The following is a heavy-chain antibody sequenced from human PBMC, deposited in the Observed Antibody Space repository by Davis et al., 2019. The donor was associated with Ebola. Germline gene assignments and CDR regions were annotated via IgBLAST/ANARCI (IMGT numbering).Heavy chain of an antibody. CDR2: ISYDGSDK. J-gene: IGHJ4*02. V-gene: IGHV3-30-3*01. CDR3: ARGVHSKGYYPNDY. Sequence: LSLTCAASGFTFSYYAMYWVRQAPGKGLEWVAAISYDGSDKYYADSVKGRFTISRDNSKNTLYLQMNTLRAEDTAVYYCARGVHSKGYYPNDYWGQGTLVTVSS. CDR1: GFTFSYYA. D-gene: IGHD3-22*01.